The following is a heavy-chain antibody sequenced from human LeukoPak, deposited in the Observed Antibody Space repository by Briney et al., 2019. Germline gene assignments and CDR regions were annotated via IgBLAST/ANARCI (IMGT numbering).Heavy chain of an antibody. CDR1: GGSISSYY. CDR2: IYTSGST. J-gene: IGHJ3*02. Sequence: PSETLSLTCTVSGGSISSYYWSWIRQPAGKGLEWIGRIYTSGSTNYNPSLKSRVTMSIDTSKNHFSLKLSSVTAADTAVYYCAGIDNGGRGDAFDIWGQGTMVTVSS. V-gene: IGHV4-4*07. D-gene: IGHD4-23*01. CDR3: AGIDNGGRGDAFDI.